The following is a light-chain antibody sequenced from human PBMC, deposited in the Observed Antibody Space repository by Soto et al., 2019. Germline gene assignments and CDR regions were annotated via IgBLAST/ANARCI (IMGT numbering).Light chain of an antibody. V-gene: IGKV3-20*01. CDR2: GAS. CDR1: QSVSSSY. CDR3: QQYGSSPLYT. J-gene: IGKJ2*01. Sequence: EIVVTQSPGTLSLSPGERATLSCRASQSVSSSYLAWYQHKPGQAPRLLIYGASSRATGIPDRFSGSGSGTDFTLTISRLEPEDFAVYYCQQYGSSPLYTFGQGTKLEIK.